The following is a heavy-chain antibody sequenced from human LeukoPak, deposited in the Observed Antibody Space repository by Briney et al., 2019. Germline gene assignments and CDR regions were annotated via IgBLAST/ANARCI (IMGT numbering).Heavy chain of an antibody. CDR2: INPNSGGT. V-gene: IGHV1-2*02. J-gene: IGHJ3*02. CDR1: GYTFTGYY. Sequence: ASVKVSCKASGYTFTGYYMHWVRQAPGQGLEWMGWINPNSGGTNYAQKFQGRVTMTRDTSISTAYMELSRLRSDDTAVYYCAREIAAADQSDGFDAFDIWGQGTMVTVSS. CDR3: AREIAAADQSDGFDAFDI. D-gene: IGHD6-13*01.